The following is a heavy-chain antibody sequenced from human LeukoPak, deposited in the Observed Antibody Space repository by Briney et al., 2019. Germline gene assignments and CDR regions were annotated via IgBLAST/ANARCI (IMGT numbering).Heavy chain of an antibody. J-gene: IGHJ4*02. CDR1: GFTFDDYA. D-gene: IGHD5-18*01. CDR2: ISWNSGSI. V-gene: IGHV3-9*01. CDR3: ARDMEVDTAMVTPFDY. Sequence: PGGSLRLSCAASGFTFDDYAMHWVRQAPGKGLEWVSGISWNSGSIGYADSVKGRFTISRDNAKNSLYLQMNSLRAEDTAVYYCARDMEVDTAMVTPFDYWGQGTLVTVSS.